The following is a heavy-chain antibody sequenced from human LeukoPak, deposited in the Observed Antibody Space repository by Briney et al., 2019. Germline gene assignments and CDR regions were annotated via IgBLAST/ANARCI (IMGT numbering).Heavy chain of an antibody. CDR3: ARGLGYCSSTSCYEADY. D-gene: IGHD2-2*01. Sequence: ASVKVSCKASGYTFTGYYMHWVRQAPGQGLEWMGWINPNSGGTNYAQKFQGRVTMTRDTSISTAYMELSRLISDDTAVYYCARGLGYCSSTSCYEADYWGQGTLVTASS. J-gene: IGHJ4*02. CDR2: INPNSGGT. CDR1: GYTFTGYY. V-gene: IGHV1-2*02.